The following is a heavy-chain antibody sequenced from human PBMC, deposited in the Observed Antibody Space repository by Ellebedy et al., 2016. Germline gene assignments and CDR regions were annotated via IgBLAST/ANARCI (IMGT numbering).Heavy chain of an antibody. J-gene: IGHJ6*02. Sequence: GGSLRLXXAGSGFTFSTYSMNWVRQPPGKGLEWVSSISSKSSTIYYADSVKGRFTISRDNAKNSLYLQMNSLRAEDTAVYYCARHPGTFHYYPMDVWGQGTTVTVSS. V-gene: IGHV3-48*04. CDR1: GFTFSTYS. CDR3: ARHPGTFHYYPMDV. CDR2: ISSKSSTI. D-gene: IGHD1-14*01.